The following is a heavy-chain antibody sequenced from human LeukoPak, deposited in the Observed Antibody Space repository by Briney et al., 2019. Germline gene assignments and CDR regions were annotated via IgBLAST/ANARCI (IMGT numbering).Heavy chain of an antibody. J-gene: IGHJ4*02. Sequence: SETLSLTCTVSGGSISSSSYYWGWIRQPPGKGLEWIGSIYYSGSTYYNPSLKSRVTISVDTSKNQFSLKLSSVTAADTAVYYCARSGDTAMNYDYWGQGTLVTVSS. CDR2: IYYSGST. D-gene: IGHD5-18*01. CDR1: GGSISSSSYY. CDR3: ARSGDTAMNYDY. V-gene: IGHV4-39*07.